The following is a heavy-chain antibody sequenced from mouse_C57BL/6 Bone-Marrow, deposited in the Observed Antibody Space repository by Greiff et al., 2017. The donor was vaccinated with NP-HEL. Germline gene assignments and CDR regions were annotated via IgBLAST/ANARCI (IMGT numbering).Heavy chain of an antibody. Sequence: EVKLEESGPELVKPGASVKISCKASGYSFTGYYMHWVKQSHGNILDWIGYIYPYNGVSSYNQKFKGKATLTVDKSSSTAYMELRSLTSEDSAVYYCARSVPITTVVDYFDYWGQGTTLTVSS. CDR2: IYPYNGVS. D-gene: IGHD1-1*01. V-gene: IGHV1-31*01. CDR3: ARSVPITTVVDYFDY. J-gene: IGHJ2*01. CDR1: GYSFTGYY.